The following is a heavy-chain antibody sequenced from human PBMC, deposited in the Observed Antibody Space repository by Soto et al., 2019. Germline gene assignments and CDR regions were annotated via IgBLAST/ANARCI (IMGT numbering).Heavy chain of an antibody. D-gene: IGHD6-6*01. CDR1: GGSFSGYY. V-gene: IGHV4-34*01. J-gene: IGHJ6*03. CDR2: INHSGSN. Sequence: QVQLQQWGAGLLKPSETLSLTCAVYGGSFSGYYWSWIRQPPGKGLEWIGEINHSGSNNDNPSLKSRVTISVDTAKNQFSLKLSSVTAADTAVYYCARGGYSSSHYYYYYMDVWGKGTTVTVSS. CDR3: ARGGYSSSHYYYYYMDV.